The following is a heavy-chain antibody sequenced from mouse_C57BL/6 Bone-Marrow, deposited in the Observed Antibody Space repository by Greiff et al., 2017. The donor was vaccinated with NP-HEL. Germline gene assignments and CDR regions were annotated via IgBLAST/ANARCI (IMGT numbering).Heavy chain of an antibody. J-gene: IGHJ3*01. CDR2: IHPNSGST. CDR3: ARSRGSDSSGPFAY. D-gene: IGHD3-2*02. CDR1: GYTFTSYW. Sequence: QVQLQQPGAELVKPGASVKLSCKASGYTFTSYWMHWVKQRPGQGLEWIGMIHPNSGSTNYNEKFKSKATLTVDNSSSTAYMQLSGLTSEDSAVYYCARSRGSDSSGPFAYWGQGTLVTVSA. V-gene: IGHV1-64*01.